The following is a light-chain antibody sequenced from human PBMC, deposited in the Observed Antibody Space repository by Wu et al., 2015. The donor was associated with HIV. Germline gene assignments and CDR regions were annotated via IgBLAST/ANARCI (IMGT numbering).Light chain of an antibody. J-gene: IGKJ2*01. CDR3: QQFGDTSYT. Sequence: EIVMTQSPDTLSVSPGESATLSCWASQSIGNNLAWYQQRPGQAPSLLIYDASSRATGIPDRFSGSGSGTDFTLTISGLEPEDFAMYYCQQFGDTSYTFGQGTKLEIK. V-gene: IGKV3-20*01. CDR2: DAS. CDR1: QSIGNN.